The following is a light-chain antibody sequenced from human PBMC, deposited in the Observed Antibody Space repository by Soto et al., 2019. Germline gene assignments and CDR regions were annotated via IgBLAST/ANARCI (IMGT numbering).Light chain of an antibody. V-gene: IGLV1-40*01. CDR2: GNS. CDR1: SSNIGAGYD. J-gene: IGLJ2*01. CDR3: QSYDSSLSGYVV. Sequence: QAVVTQPPSVSGAPGQRVTISCTGSSSNIGAGYDVHWYQQLPGTAPKLLIYGNSNRSSGVPDRFSGSKSGTSASLAITGLQAEDEAVYYCQSYDSSLSGYVVFGGGNKLTVL.